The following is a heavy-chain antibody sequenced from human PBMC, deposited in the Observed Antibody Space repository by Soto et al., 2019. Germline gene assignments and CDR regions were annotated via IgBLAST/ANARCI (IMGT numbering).Heavy chain of an antibody. V-gene: IGHV3-9*01. J-gene: IGHJ4*02. CDR3: AKDMGYSSSSLVGDYFDY. D-gene: IGHD6-13*01. Sequence: GGSLRLSCAASGFTFDDYAMHWVRQAPGKGLEWVSGISWNSGSIGYADSVKGRFTISRDNAKNSLYLQMNSLRAEDTALYYCAKDMGYSSSSLVGDYFDYWGQGTLVTVSS. CDR1: GFTFDDYA. CDR2: ISWNSGSI.